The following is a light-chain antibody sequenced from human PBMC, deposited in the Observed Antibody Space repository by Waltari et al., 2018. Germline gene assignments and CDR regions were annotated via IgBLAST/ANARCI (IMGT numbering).Light chain of an antibody. J-gene: IGLJ3*02. Sequence: QSALTQPVSVSESPGQSITISCTGTSSDVGAYNFVSWYQQHPGKAPKLMIYEVRNRPSGVSSRFSASKSGNTASLTSSWLQAEDEADYYCTSFTSRSTWVFGGGTKLTVL. CDR3: TSFTSRSTWV. CDR2: EVR. CDR1: SSDVGAYNF. V-gene: IGLV2-14*01.